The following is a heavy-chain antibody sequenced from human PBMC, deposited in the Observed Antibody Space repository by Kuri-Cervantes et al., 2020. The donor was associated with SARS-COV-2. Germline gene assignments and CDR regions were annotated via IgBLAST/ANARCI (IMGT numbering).Heavy chain of an antibody. D-gene: IGHD1-1*01. CDR2: IWYDGSNK. J-gene: IGHJ6*02. CDR3: ASGLNDDYYYYGMDV. V-gene: IGHV3-33*01. CDR1: GFTFSSYG. Sequence: GRSLRPSCAASGFTFSSYGMHWVRQAPGKGLEWVAVIWYDGSNKYYADSVKGRFTISTDNSKNTLYLQMNSLRAEDTAVYYCASGLNDDYYYYGMDVWGQGTTVTVSS.